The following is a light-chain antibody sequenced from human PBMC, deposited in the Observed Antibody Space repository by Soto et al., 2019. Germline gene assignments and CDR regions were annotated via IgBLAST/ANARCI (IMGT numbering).Light chain of an antibody. V-gene: IGKV3-20*01. J-gene: IGKJ1*01. CDR1: QSVSSSY. CDR2: GAS. Sequence: EIVLTQSPGTLSLSPGERATLSCRASQSVSSSYLAWYQQKPGQAPRLLIYGASSRATGIPDRFSGSGSGTDFTLTISRLEPEDFEVYYCQQYGSSPWTFGQRTKADI. CDR3: QQYGSSPWT.